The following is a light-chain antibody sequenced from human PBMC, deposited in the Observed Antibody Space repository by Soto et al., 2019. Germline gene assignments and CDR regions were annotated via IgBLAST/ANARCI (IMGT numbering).Light chain of an antibody. V-gene: IGKV1-5*03. Sequence: DIQMTQSPSTLSAFVGDRVTITCRASQTISSWLAWYQQKPGKAPKILIYKASSLESGVPSRFSGSGSETEFTLTISSLQPDDFATYYCQQYNSYRWTFGQGTKVDI. CDR3: QQYNSYRWT. CDR2: KAS. CDR1: QTISSW. J-gene: IGKJ1*01.